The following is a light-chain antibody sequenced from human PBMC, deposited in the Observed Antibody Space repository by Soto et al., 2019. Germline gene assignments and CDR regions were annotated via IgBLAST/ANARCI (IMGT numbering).Light chain of an antibody. CDR3: QQYGSPWT. Sequence: EIGLTQSPGTLSLSPGERATRSCRASQSVSSSYLAWYQQKPGQAPRLRIYGASRRATGIPDRFSGSGSGTDFTLTISRLEPEDFAVYYCQQYGSPWTFGQGTKADIK. CDR2: GAS. J-gene: IGKJ1*01. V-gene: IGKV3-20*01. CDR1: QSVSSSY.